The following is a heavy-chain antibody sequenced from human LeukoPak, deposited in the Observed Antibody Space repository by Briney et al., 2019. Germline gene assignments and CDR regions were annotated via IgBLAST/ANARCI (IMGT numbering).Heavy chain of an antibody. Sequence: SETLSLTCAVYGGSFSGYYWSWIRQPPGKGLEWIGEINHSGSTNYNPSLKSRVTISVDTSKNHFSLKLSSVTAADTAVYYCERGTMTTVMYYFDYWGQGTLVTVSS. CDR1: GGSFSGYY. D-gene: IGHD4-17*01. CDR3: ERGTMTTVMYYFDY. V-gene: IGHV4-34*01. CDR2: INHSGST. J-gene: IGHJ4*02.